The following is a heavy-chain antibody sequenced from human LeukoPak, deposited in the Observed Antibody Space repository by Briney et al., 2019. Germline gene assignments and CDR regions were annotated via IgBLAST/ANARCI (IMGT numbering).Heavy chain of an antibody. D-gene: IGHD1-14*01. CDR1: GFTFSNYA. CDR3: ARHEAGYHYYIGV. CDR2: INGEMNFK. V-gene: IGHV3-23*01. Sequence: GGSLRLSCAASGFTFSNYAMIWVRQAPGKGLECVSTINGEMNFKYYADSVKGRFTISRDNSENTLYLHMSNMRPEDTATYYCARHEAGYHYYIGVWGEGTAVTVSS. J-gene: IGHJ6*03.